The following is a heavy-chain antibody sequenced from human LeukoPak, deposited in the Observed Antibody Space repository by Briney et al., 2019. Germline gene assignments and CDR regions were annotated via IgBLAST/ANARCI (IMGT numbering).Heavy chain of an antibody. Sequence: GGSLRLSCAASGFTFSSYSMNWVRQARGKGLEWVSSISSSSSYIYYADSVKGRFTISRDNAKNSLYLQINSLRAEDTAVYYCARLGSSSWNNWFDPWGQGTLVTVSS. D-gene: IGHD6-13*01. CDR3: ARLGSSSWNNWFDP. CDR2: ISSSSSYI. CDR1: GFTFSSYS. V-gene: IGHV3-21*01. J-gene: IGHJ5*02.